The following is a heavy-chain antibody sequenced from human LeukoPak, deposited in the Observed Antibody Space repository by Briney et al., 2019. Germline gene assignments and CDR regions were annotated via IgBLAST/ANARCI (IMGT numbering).Heavy chain of an antibody. D-gene: IGHD3-10*02. CDR3: ATYVRGDFDY. CDR1: GFTFSSYT. CDR2: VSGGGGST. V-gene: IGHV3-23*01. Sequence: GGSLRLSCATSGFTFSSYTMSWVRQAPGKGLEWVSTVSGGGGSTWYANSVKGRFTISRDNSKNTLYLQMNSLRAEDTAVYYCATYVRGDFDYWGQGTLVTVSS. J-gene: IGHJ4*02.